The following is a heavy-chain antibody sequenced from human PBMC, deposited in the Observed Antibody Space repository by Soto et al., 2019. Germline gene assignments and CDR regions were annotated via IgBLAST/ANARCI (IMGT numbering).Heavy chain of an antibody. V-gene: IGHV3-30*18. Sequence: HVQLVESGGGVVQPGRSLRLSCAASGFTFSSYGMHWVRQAPGKGLEWVAVISYDGSNKYYADSVKGRFTISRDNSKNTLYLQMNSLRDEDTAVYYCAKGRKWLVTGYFDYWGQGTLVTVSS. CDR3: AKGRKWLVTGYFDY. CDR2: ISYDGSNK. D-gene: IGHD6-19*01. J-gene: IGHJ4*02. CDR1: GFTFSSYG.